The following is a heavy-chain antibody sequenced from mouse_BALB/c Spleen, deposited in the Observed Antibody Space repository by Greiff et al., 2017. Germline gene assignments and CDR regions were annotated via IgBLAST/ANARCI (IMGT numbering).Heavy chain of an antibody. CDR3: TRDPYGNYAWFAY. CDR2: ISSGGSYT. J-gene: IGHJ3*01. D-gene: IGHD2-1*01. V-gene: IGHV5-6-4*01. CDR1: GFTFSSYT. Sequence: EVMLVESGGGLVKPGGSLKLSCAASGFTFSSYTMSWVRQTPEKRLEWVATISSGGSYTYYPDSVKGRFTISRDNAKNTLYLQMSSLKSEDTAMYYCTRDPYGNYAWFAYWGQGTLVTVSA.